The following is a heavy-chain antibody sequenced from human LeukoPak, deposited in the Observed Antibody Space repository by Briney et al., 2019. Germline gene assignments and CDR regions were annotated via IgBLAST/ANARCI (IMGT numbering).Heavy chain of an antibody. CDR1: GGSFSGYY. CDR3: ARGPYYYDSSGYYYYYYYMDV. V-gene: IGHV4-34*01. CDR2: INHSGST. J-gene: IGHJ6*03. D-gene: IGHD3-22*01. Sequence: SETLSLTCAVYGGSFSGYYWSWIRQPPGKGLEWIGEINHSGSTNYNPSLKSRVTISVDTSENQFSLKLSSVTAADTAVYYCARGPYYYDSSGYYYYYYYMDVWGKGTTVTVSS.